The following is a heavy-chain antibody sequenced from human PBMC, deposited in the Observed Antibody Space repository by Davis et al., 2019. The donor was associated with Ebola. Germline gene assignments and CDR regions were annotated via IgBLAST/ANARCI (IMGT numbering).Heavy chain of an antibody. CDR2: INHSGST. V-gene: IGHV4-34*01. CDR3: ARVGVDIVVVPAAIDVYYYYGMDV. D-gene: IGHD2-2*02. J-gene: IGHJ6*02. CDR1: GGSFIGYY. Sequence: SETLSLTCAVYGGSFIGYYWSWIRQPPGKGLEWIGEINHSGSTNYNPSLKSRVTISVDTSKNQFSLKLSSVTAADTAVYYCARVGVDIVVVPAAIDVYYYYGMDVWGQGTTVTVSS.